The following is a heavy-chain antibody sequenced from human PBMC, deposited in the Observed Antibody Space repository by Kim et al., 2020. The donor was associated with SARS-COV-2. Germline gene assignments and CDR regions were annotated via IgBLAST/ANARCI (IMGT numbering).Heavy chain of an antibody. Sequence: GGSLRLSCSASGFTFSSYAMHWVRQAPGKGLEYVSAISSNGGSTYYADSVKGRFTISRDNSKNTLYLQMSSLRAEDTAVYYCVKAKSPPRTVTAKNFDYWGQGTLVTVSS. CDR3: VKAKSPPRTVTAKNFDY. J-gene: IGHJ4*02. D-gene: IGHD4-17*01. V-gene: IGHV3-64D*09. CDR1: GFTFSSYA. CDR2: ISSNGGST.